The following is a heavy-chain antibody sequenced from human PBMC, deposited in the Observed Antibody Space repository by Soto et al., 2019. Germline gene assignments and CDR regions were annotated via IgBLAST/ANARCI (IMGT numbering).Heavy chain of an antibody. J-gene: IGHJ4*02. Sequence: PEGSLRLSCAASGFTFSSYAMSWVRQAPGKGLEWVSAISGSGGSTYYADSVKGRFTISRDNSKNTLYLQMNSLRAEDTSVYYCAKPMTAMINSAPDYWGQGTVVTVSS. V-gene: IGHV3-23*01. D-gene: IGHD5-18*01. CDR3: AKPMTAMINSAPDY. CDR2: ISGSGGST. CDR1: GFTFSSYA.